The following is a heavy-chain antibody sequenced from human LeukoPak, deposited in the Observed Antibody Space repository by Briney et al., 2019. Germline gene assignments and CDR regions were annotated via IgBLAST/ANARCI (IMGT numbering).Heavy chain of an antibody. CDR3: ARDLGGIVVAGNWFET. D-gene: IGHD6-19*01. V-gene: IGHV4-4*07. J-gene: IGHJ5*02. CDR1: LGSISSYY. Sequence: PSETLSLTCTVPLGSISSYYWSGIRQPAGKGLEWIGRIYTSVSTNYNPSLKSRVTTSVDTSKNQFSLKLRSVTAADRAVYYCARDLGGIVVAGNWFETSGEGKLVTVSS. CDR2: IYTSVST.